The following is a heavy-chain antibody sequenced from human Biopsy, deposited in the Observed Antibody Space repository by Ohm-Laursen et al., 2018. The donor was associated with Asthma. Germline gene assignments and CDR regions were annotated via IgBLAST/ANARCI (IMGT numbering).Heavy chain of an antibody. CDR1: GFMFRSFG. CDR3: AKRRGYSGHDNDY. V-gene: IGHV3-30*18. D-gene: IGHD5-12*01. CDR2: ISYDGNHN. J-gene: IGHJ4*02. Sequence: SLRLSCTASGFMFRSFGMHWIRQAPGKGLELVGVISYDGNHNFYEDSVKGRFTISRDNSKNTLYLQMNSLRTEDTAVYYCAKRRGYSGHDNDYWGQGTLVIVSS.